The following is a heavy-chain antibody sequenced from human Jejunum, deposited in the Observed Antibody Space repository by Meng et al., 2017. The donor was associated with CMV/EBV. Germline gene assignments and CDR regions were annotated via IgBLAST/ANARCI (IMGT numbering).Heavy chain of an antibody. CDR1: GYTFTVYG. V-gene: IGHV1-2*06. Sequence: CKASGYTFTVYGFHWVRQAPGQGLEWMGRVNPYSGGTTYSQKFQGRLTMTRDTSISTAYMELSSLTSDDTAVYYCAGDLMAADHTPYWGQGSLVTVSS. J-gene: IGHJ4*02. CDR3: AGDLMAADHTPY. CDR2: VNPYSGGT. D-gene: IGHD6-25*01.